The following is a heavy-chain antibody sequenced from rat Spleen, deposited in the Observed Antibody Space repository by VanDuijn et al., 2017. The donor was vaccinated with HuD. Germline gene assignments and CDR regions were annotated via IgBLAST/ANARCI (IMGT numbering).Heavy chain of an antibody. J-gene: IGHJ4*01. CDR2: INTDGGST. CDR3: AKDMNYYSTYPFYVMGD. D-gene: IGHD1-2*01. CDR1: GFTFSSYW. Sequence: EVQLVETGGGLVQPGRSLKLSCVASGFTFSSYWMYWTRQAPGKGLEWVSSINTDGGSTYYPDSVKGRFTISRDNAKSTLYLQMDSLRSEDTATYYCAKDMNYYSTYPFYVMGDWGQGASVTVSS. V-gene: IGHV5-58*01.